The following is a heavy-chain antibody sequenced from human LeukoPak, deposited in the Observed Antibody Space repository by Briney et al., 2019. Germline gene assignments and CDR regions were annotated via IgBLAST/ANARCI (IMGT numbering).Heavy chain of an antibody. CDR3: AKVRDYIFDN. CDR2: IYSGDT. CDR1: GFTVSSNS. D-gene: IGHD4-11*01. Sequence: GGSLRLSCTVSGFTVSSNSMSWVRQAPGKGLEWVSFIYSGDTHYSDSVKGRFTISRDHSKNTLYLQMNSLRAEDTAIYYCAKVRDYIFDNWGQGTLVTASS. V-gene: IGHV3-53*01. J-gene: IGHJ4*02.